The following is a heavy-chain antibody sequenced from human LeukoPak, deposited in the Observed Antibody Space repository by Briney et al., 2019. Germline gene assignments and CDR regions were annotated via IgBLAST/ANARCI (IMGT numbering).Heavy chain of an antibody. Sequence: GESLKISCKGSGYSFTSYWIGWVRQMPGKGLEWMGIIYPGDSDTRYSTSFQGQVTISADKSISTAYLQWSSLKASDTAMYYCARQSTRYGSGSNKFDYWGQGTLVTVSS. V-gene: IGHV5-51*01. CDR1: GYSFTSYW. CDR2: IYPGDSDT. CDR3: ARQSTRYGSGSNKFDY. J-gene: IGHJ4*02. D-gene: IGHD3-10*01.